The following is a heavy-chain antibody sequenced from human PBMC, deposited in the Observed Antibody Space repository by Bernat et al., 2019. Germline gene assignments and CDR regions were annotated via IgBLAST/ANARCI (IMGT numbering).Heavy chain of an antibody. Sequence: EVQLLESGGGLVQPGGSLRLSCAASGFTFSSYAMSWVRQAPGKGLEWVSGISISGGTTYYAKSVKGRFTIFGDNSKNTLYLQMNSLRAEDAAVYYCAEGAVGTDFDYWGQGTLVTVSS. CDR1: GFTFSSYA. V-gene: IGHV3-23*01. D-gene: IGHD5-12*01. CDR3: AEGAVGTDFDY. J-gene: IGHJ4*02. CDR2: ISISGGTT.